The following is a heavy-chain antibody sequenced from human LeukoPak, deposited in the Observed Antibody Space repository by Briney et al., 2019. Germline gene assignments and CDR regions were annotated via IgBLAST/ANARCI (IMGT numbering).Heavy chain of an antibody. V-gene: IGHV1-58*01. CDR3: AAGNNWAQFDY. Sequence: GASVKVSCKASGFTFTSSAVQWVRQARGQRLEWIGGIVVGSGNTNYAQKFQEGVTITRDMSTSTAYMELSSLRSEDTAVYYCAAGNNWAQFDYWGQGTLVTVSS. D-gene: IGHD1-1*01. J-gene: IGHJ4*02. CDR1: GFTFTSSA. CDR2: IVVGSGNT.